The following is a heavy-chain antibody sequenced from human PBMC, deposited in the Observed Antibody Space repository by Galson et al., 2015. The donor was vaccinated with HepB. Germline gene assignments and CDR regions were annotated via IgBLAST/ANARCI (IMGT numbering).Heavy chain of an antibody. Sequence: TLSLTCPVSGGSISSGGYYWSWIRQHPGKGLEWIGYIYYSGSTYYNPSLKSRVTISVDTSKNQFSLKLSSVTAADTAVYYCARARAGYCSSTSCYYYYYYMDVWGKGTTVTVSS. V-gene: IGHV4-31*03. CDR2: IYYSGST. CDR3: ARARAGYCSSTSCYYYYYYMDV. D-gene: IGHD2-2*03. J-gene: IGHJ6*03. CDR1: GGSISSGGYY.